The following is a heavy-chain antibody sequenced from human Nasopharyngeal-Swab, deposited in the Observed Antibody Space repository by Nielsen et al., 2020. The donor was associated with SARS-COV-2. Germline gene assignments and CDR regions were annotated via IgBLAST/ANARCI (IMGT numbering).Heavy chain of an antibody. CDR2: IKSKTDGGTT. J-gene: IGHJ4*02. CDR1: GFPFSNAW. Sequence: SCAASGFPFSNAWMSWVRQAPGKGLEWVGRIKSKTDGGTTDYAAPVKGRFTISRDDSKNTLYLQMNSLKTEDTAVYYCTTTLIRGLTRGEWGQGTLVTVSS. D-gene: IGHD3-10*01. V-gene: IGHV3-15*01. CDR3: TTTLIRGLTRGE.